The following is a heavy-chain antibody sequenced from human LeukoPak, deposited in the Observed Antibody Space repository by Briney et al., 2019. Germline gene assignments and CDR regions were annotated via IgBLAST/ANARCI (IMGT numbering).Heavy chain of an antibody. CDR1: GFAFDDYA. CDR3: AKDIRGDGYNSRFEY. CDR2: ISGDGGST. V-gene: IGHV3-43*02. J-gene: IGHJ4*02. Sequence: GGSLRLSCAASGFAFDDYAMHWVRQAPGTGLEWVSLISGDGGSTYYADSVKGRFTIYRDNSKNSLYLQMNSLRPEDTALYYCAKDIRGDGYNSRFEYWGQGTLVTVS. D-gene: IGHD5-24*01.